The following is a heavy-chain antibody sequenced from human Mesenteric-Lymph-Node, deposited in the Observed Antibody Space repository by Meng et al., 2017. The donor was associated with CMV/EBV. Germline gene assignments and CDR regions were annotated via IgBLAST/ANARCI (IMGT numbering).Heavy chain of an antibody. CDR2: IYYSGST. D-gene: IGHD2-2*01. V-gene: IGHV4-31*02. CDR1: GSISSGGYY. CDR3: ARDGLPAARRYGMDV. Sequence: GSISSGGYYWSWIRQHPGKGLEWIGYIYYSGSTYYNPSLKSRVTISVDTSKNQFSLKLSSVTAADTAVYYRARDGLPAARRYGMDVWGQGTTVTVSS. J-gene: IGHJ6*02.